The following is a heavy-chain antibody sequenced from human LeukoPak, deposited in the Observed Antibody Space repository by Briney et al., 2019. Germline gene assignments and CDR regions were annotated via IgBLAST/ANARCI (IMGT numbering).Heavy chain of an antibody. Sequence: GGSLRLSCAASGFTFSSYWMHWVRQAPGKGLVWASRINSDGSSTSYADSVKGRFTISRDNAKNTPYLQMNSLRAEDTAVYSCARGYSSGWLGEIGYWGQGTLVTVSS. CDR1: GFTFSSYW. CDR3: ARGYSSGWLGEIGY. D-gene: IGHD6-19*01. J-gene: IGHJ4*02. V-gene: IGHV3-74*01. CDR2: INSDGSST.